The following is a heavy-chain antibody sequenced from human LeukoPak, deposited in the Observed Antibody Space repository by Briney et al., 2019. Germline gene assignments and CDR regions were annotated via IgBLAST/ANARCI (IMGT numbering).Heavy chain of an antibody. CDR2: INPSGGST. J-gene: IGHJ5*02. CDR1: GYTFTSYY. D-gene: IGHD6-19*01. Sequence: EASVKVSCKASGYTFTSYYMHWVRQAPGQGLEWMGIINPSGGSTSYAQKLQGRVTMTTDTSTSTAYMELRSLRSDDTAVYYCARDLSSGWYRPTHELRFDPRGQGTLVTVSS. V-gene: IGHV1-46*01. CDR3: ARDLSSGWYRPTHELRFDP.